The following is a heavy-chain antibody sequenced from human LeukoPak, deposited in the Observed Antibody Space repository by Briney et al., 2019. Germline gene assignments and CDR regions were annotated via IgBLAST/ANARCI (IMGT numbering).Heavy chain of an antibody. CDR3: ARTRDSGSSDI. Sequence: SETLSLTCAVYGGSFSGYYWSWIRQPPGKGLEWIGEINHSGNTNYSPSSKSRVTISVDTSKNQFALKLSSVTATDTAVYYCARTRDSGSSDIWGQGTMVTVSS. CDR2: INHSGNT. J-gene: IGHJ3*02. CDR1: GGSFSGYY. V-gene: IGHV4-34*01. D-gene: IGHD3-10*01.